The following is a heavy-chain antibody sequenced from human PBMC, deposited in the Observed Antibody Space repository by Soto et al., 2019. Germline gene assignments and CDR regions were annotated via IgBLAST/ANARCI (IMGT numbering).Heavy chain of an antibody. J-gene: IGHJ5*02. Sequence: PSETLSLTCTVSGGSISSYYWNSIRQPPGKGLEWIGYIYCSGITSFNPSLKSRVTISVDTSKNQFSLKLTSVTAADTAVYYCARGGIVVVLRGYNWFDPWGQGTLVTVSS. CDR3: ARGGIVVVLRGYNWFDP. CDR1: GGSISSYY. CDR2: IYCSGIT. V-gene: IGHV4-59*01. D-gene: IGHD3-22*01.